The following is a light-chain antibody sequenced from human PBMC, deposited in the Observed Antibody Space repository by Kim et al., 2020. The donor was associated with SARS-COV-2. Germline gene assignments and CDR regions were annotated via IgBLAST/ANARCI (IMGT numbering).Light chain of an antibody. CDR2: ATS. CDR3: QQYYSYPIT. CDR1: QGIRQY. Sequence: DIQMTQSPSSLSASVGDTVTITCRASQGIRQYLAWFRQKPGKAPESLIYATSTLESGVPSKFNGHGSGTDFTLTISGLQPEDSATYFCQQYYSYPITFGQGTRLEIK. V-gene: IGKV1-16*02. J-gene: IGKJ5*01.